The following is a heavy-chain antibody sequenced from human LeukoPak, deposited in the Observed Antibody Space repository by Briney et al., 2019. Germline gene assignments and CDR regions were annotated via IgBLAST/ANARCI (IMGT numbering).Heavy chain of an antibody. Sequence: ASVKVSCKASGYTFTGYYMHWVRQAPGQGLEWMGWINPNSGGTNYAQKFQGWVTMTRDTPISTAYMELSRLRSDDTAVYYCARERTRGSSAALGYWGQGTLVTVSS. D-gene: IGHD1-26*01. J-gene: IGHJ4*02. CDR1: GYTFTGYY. V-gene: IGHV1-2*04. CDR2: INPNSGGT. CDR3: ARERTRGSSAALGY.